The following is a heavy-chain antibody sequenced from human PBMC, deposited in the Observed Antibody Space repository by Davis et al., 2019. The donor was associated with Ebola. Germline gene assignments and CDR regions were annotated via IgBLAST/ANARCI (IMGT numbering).Heavy chain of an antibody. CDR2: ISYDGSNK. CDR3: ARDEYSSGWYYFDY. CDR1: GFTFSSYA. J-gene: IGHJ4*02. Sequence: PGGSLRLSCAASGFTFSSYAMHWVRQAPGKGLEWVAVISYDGSNKYYADYVKGRFTISRDNSKNTLYLQMNSLRAEDTAVYYCARDEYSSGWYYFDYWGQGTLVTVSS. V-gene: IGHV3-30-3*01. D-gene: IGHD6-19*01.